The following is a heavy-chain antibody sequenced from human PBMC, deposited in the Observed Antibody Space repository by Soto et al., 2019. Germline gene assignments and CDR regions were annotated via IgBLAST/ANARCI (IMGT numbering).Heavy chain of an antibody. D-gene: IGHD3-9*01. V-gene: IGHV4-59*01. CDR1: GGSIRSYY. Sequence: SETLSLTCTVSGGSIRSYYWSWIRQPPGKGLEWIGYIYYSGSTNYNPSLKSRVTISVDTSKNQFSLKLSSVTAADTAVYYCASGLRYFDWLLPYDYYYYGMDVWGQGTTVT. J-gene: IGHJ6*02. CDR3: ASGLRYFDWLLPYDYYYYGMDV. CDR2: IYYSGST.